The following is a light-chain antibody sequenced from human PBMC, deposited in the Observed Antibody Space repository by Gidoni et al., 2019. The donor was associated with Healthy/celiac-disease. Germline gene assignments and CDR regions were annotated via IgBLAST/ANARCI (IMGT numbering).Light chain of an antibody. CDR2: GAS. Sequence: EIVLTQSPGTLSLSPGERATLSCRASQSVSSSYLAWYQQKPGQAPRLFIYGASSRATGIPDRFSGSGSGTDFTLTISRLEPEDFAVYYCQQYGSSPRTFGQGSIGNQT. CDR1: QSVSSSY. CDR3: QQYGSSPRT. V-gene: IGKV3-20*01. J-gene: IGKJ1*01.